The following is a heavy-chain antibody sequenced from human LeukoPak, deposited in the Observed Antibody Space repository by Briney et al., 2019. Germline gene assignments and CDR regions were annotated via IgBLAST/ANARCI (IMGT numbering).Heavy chain of an antibody. Sequence: PGGSLRLSCAASGFSFSNYGMHWVRQAPDKGLEWVAVISYDGSRKYYADSVKGRFTISRDNSKNTLYLQMNSLRAEDTAVYYCAKVLGVQCQGPYYFDHWGEGTLVTVSS. V-gene: IGHV3-30*18. D-gene: IGHD3-3*01. CDR2: ISYDGSRK. CDR1: GFSFSNYG. J-gene: IGHJ4*02. CDR3: AKVLGVQCQGPYYFDH.